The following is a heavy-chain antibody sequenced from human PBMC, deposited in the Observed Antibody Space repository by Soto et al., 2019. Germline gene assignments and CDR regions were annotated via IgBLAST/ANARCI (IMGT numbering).Heavy chain of an antibody. CDR2: ISYDGSNK. CDR3: ARAPWGKPLVLYYYYGMDV. V-gene: IGHV3-30-3*01. J-gene: IGHJ6*02. CDR1: GFTFSSYA. D-gene: IGHD3-16*01. Sequence: GGSLRLSCAASGFTFSSYAMHWVRQAPGKGLEWVAVISYDGSNKYYADSVKGRFTISRDNSKNTLYLQMNSLRAEDTAVYYCARAPWGKPLVLYYYYGMDVWGQGTTVTVSS.